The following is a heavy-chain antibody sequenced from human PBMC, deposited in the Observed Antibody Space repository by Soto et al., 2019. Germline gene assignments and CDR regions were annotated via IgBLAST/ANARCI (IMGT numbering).Heavy chain of an antibody. CDR1: GFTFSSYG. V-gene: IGHV3-30*18. J-gene: IGHJ6*02. CDR3: AKDRGNNYYYGMDV. CDR2: ISYDGSNK. Sequence: GGSLRLACAASGFTFSSYGMRWVRQAPGKGLEWVAVISYDGSNKYYADSVKGRFTISRDNSKNTLYLQMNSLRAEDTAVYYCAKDRGNNYYYGMDVWGQGTTVTVSS.